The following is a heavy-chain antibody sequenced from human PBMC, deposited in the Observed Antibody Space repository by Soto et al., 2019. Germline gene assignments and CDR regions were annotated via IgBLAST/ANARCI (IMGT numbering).Heavy chain of an antibody. J-gene: IGHJ5*02. CDR1: GGSISSSSYY. CDR3: ARQAAADPVRNWFDP. V-gene: IGHV4-39*01. Sequence: SETLSLTCTVSGGSISSSSYYWVWIRHPPGKGLEWIGSIYYSGSTYYNPSLKSRVTISVDTSKNQFSLKLSSVTAADTAVYYCARQAAADPVRNWFDPWGQGTLVTVSS. CDR2: IYYSGST. D-gene: IGHD6-13*01.